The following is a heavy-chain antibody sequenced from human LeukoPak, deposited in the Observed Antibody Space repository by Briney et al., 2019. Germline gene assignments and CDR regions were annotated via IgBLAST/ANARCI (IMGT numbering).Heavy chain of an antibody. CDR2: IYYSGST. J-gene: IGHJ3*02. CDR3: ARPTSTSGAFDI. D-gene: IGHD2-2*01. V-gene: IGHV4-39*01. Sequence: PSETLSLTCAVYGESLKSYYWSWVRQPPGKGLEWIGSIYYSGSTYYNPSLKSRVTISVDTSKNQFSLKLSSVTAADTAVYYCARPTSTSGAFDIWGQGTMVTVSS. CDR1: GESLKSYY.